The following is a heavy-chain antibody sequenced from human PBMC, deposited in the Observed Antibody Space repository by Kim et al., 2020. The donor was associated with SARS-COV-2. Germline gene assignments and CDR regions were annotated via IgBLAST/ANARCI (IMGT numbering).Heavy chain of an antibody. CDR3: ARGNVVYGQTGAHY. Sequence: APKFQGRVTITADKSTSTAYMELSSLRSEDTAVYYCARGNVVYGQTGAHYWGQGTLVTVSS. J-gene: IGHJ4*02. D-gene: IGHD1-1*01. V-gene: IGHV1-69*04.